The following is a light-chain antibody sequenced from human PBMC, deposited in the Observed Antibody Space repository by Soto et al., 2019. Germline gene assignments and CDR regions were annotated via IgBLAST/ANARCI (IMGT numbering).Light chain of an antibody. CDR2: AAS. CDR1: QGISSY. J-gene: IGKJ2*01. CDR3: QQFNSYLLYT. Sequence: DIQLTQSPSFLSASVGDRVTITCRASQGISSYLAWYQQKPGKAPKLLIYAASTLQSGVPSRFSGSGSGTEFTLTISSLQPEDFATYYCQQFNSYLLYTFGQGTKLEIK. V-gene: IGKV1-9*01.